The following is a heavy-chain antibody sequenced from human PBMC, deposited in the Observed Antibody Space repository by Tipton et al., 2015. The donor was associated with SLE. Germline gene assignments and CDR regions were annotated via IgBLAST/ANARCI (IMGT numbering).Heavy chain of an antibody. CDR2: INHSGST. CDR1: GGSFSGYY. V-gene: IGHV4-34*01. J-gene: IGHJ3*02. CDR3: ARDHPTSLAPDAFDI. Sequence: TLSLTCAVYGGSFSGYYWSWIRQPPGKGLEWIGEINHSGSTNYNPSLKSRVTISKDTSKNQFSLKLSSVTAADTAVYYCARDHPTSLAPDAFDIWGQGTMVTVSS.